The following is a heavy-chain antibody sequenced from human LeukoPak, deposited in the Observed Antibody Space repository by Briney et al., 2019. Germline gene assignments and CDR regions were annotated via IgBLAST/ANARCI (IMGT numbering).Heavy chain of an antibody. J-gene: IGHJ4*02. V-gene: IGHV4-59*08. Sequence: KPSETLSLTCTVSGGSISSYYWSWIRQPPGKGLEWIGYIYYSGSTNYNPSLKSRVTISVDTSKNQFSLKLSSVTAADTAVYYCASQGFRRYDSSGYYYIDYWGQGTLVTVSS. CDR2: IYYSGST. CDR3: ASQGFRRYDSSGYYYIDY. D-gene: IGHD3-22*01. CDR1: GGSISSYY.